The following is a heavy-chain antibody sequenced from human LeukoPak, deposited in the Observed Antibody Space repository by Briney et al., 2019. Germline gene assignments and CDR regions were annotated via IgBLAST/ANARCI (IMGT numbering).Heavy chain of an antibody. CDR3: AREAYCGGDCYYPSGY. D-gene: IGHD2-21*02. J-gene: IGHJ4*02. Sequence: ASVKVSCNASGYTFTSYGISWVRQAPGQGLEWMGWISAYNGNTNYAQKLQGRVTMTTDTSTSTAYMELRSLRSDDTAVYYCAREAYCGGDCYYPSGYWGQGTLVTVSS. V-gene: IGHV1-18*01. CDR1: GYTFTSYG. CDR2: ISAYNGNT.